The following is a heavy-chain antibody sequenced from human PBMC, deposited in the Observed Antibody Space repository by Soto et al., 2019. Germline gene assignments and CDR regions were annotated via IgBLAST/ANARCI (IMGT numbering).Heavy chain of an antibody. CDR2: INPNSGGT. V-gene: IGHV1-2*04. J-gene: IGHJ6*02. D-gene: IGHD3-3*01. Sequence: ASVKVSCKASGYTFTGYYMHWVRQAPGQGLEWMGWINPNSGGTNYAQKFQGWVTMTRDTSISTAYMELSRLRSDDTAVYYCAREPDFWSGYYMSYYYYGMDVWGQGTTVTVS. CDR3: AREPDFWSGYYMSYYYYGMDV. CDR1: GYTFTGYY.